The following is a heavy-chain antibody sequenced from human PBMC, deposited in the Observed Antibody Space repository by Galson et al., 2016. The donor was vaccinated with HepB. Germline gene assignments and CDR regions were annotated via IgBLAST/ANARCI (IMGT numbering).Heavy chain of an antibody. Sequence: PALVKPTQTLTLTCSFSGFSLTSIGVAVGWIRQPPGKAPECLALIYWDDDERYSPSLKSRLTITKDTSKNQVVLTMTNMDPVDTATYYCSRLPRFCDSPHVSTACYTGAFDFWGQGTLVTVSS. CDR2: IYWDDDE. V-gene: IGHV2-5*02. D-gene: IGHD2-2*02. J-gene: IGHJ3*01. CDR3: SRLPRFCDSPHVSTACYTGAFDF. CDR1: GFSLTSIGVA.